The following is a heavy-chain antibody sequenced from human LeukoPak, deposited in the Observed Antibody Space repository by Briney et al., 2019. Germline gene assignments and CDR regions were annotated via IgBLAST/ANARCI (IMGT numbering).Heavy chain of an antibody. CDR1: GFTFSSYW. J-gene: IGHJ4*02. V-gene: IGHV3-7*03. CDR3: ARVREDGPFFDY. CDR2: IKRDGSEK. D-gene: IGHD2-15*01. Sequence: GSLRLSCAASGFTFSSYWMSWVRQAPGKGLEWVANIKRDGSEKYYVDSVKGRFTISRDNAKNSLYLQMNSLRAEDTAVYYCARVREDGPFFDYWGQGTLVTVSS.